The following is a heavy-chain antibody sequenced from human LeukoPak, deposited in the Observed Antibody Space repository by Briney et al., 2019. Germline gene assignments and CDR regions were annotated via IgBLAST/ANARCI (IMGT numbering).Heavy chain of an antibody. CDR3: ARDSIERALDY. J-gene: IGHJ4*02. V-gene: IGHV4-4*02. CDR2: IYHSGST. Sequence: SETLSLTCAVSGDSISSSKWWSWVRQPPGKGLEWIGEIYHSGSTNYNPSLKSRVTISVDKSKNQFSLKLTSVTAADTAVYYCARDSIERALDYWGQGTLVTVSS. CDR1: GDSISSSKW.